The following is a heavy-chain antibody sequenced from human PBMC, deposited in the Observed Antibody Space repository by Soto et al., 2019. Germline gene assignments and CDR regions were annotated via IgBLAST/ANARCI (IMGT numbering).Heavy chain of an antibody. CDR3: ARAWDP. V-gene: IGHV1-3*01. Sequence: QVQLVQSGAEVKKPGASVKVSCKASGYTFTSYAMHWVRQAPGQRLEWMGWINAGNGNTKYSQKFQGRVTITRDTSASTDYMELSSLRSEDTAVYYCARAWDPWGQGTLVTVSS. CDR1: GYTFTSYA. J-gene: IGHJ5*02. CDR2: INAGNGNT.